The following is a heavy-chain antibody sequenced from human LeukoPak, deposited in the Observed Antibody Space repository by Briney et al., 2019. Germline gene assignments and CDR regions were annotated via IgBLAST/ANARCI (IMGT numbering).Heavy chain of an antibody. CDR1: GFTFSSYV. D-gene: IGHD5-12*01. V-gene: IGHV3-7*05. CDR2: IREDGSEK. Sequence: SGGSLRLSCAASGFTFSSYVMNWVRQAPGKGLEWVANIREDGSEKYYVDSVKGRFTISRDNAKNSLYLQMNSLRAEDTAVYYCARGYSGYSHWGQGTLVTVSS. J-gene: IGHJ4*02. CDR3: ARGYSGYSH.